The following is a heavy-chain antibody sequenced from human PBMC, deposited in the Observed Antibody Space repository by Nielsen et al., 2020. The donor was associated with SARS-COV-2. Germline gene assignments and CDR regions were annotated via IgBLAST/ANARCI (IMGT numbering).Heavy chain of an antibody. V-gene: IGHV3-30*03. Sequence: SCAASGFTFSSYGMHWVRQAPGKGLEWVAVISYDGSNKYYADSVKGRFTISRDNSKNTLYLQMNSLRAEDTAVYYCASLAGTNAFDIWGQGTMVTVSS. D-gene: IGHD6-19*01. CDR1: GFTFSSYG. J-gene: IGHJ3*02. CDR2: ISYDGSNK. CDR3: ASLAGTNAFDI.